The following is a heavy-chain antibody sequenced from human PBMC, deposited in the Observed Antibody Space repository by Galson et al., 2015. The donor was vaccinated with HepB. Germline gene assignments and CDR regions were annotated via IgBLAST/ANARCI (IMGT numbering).Heavy chain of an antibody. V-gene: IGHV3-30-3*01. Sequence: SLRLSCAASGFTFSSYTMHWVRQAPGKGLEWVAVISYDGTSKKYSDSVKGRFTISRDNSKNTQYLQMNSLRVEDTAVYYCARPGFDSSGFYYDLGAFDMWGQGTMVTVSS. J-gene: IGHJ3*02. CDR2: ISYDGTSK. D-gene: IGHD3-22*01. CDR1: GFTFSSYT. CDR3: ARPGFDSSGFYYDLGAFDM.